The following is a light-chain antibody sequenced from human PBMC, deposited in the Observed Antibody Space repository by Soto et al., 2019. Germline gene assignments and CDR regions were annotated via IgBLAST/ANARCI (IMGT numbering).Light chain of an antibody. Sequence: EIVMTQSPATLSVTPEERATLSCRASQSISSNLAWYQQKPGQAPRRLIYGASTRATGIPARFSGSGSGTEFTLTISSLQSEDFAVYYCQHFNNWPPWTFGQGTKVEIK. CDR2: GAS. CDR1: QSISSN. V-gene: IGKV3-15*01. CDR3: QHFNNWPPWT. J-gene: IGKJ1*01.